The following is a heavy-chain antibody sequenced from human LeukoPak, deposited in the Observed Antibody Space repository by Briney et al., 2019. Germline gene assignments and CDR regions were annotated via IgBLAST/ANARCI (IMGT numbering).Heavy chain of an antibody. V-gene: IGHV1-2*02. D-gene: IGHD4-11*01. CDR3: AREITTTVTTYGWFDP. CDR1: GYTFTGYY. CDR2: INPNSGGT. J-gene: IGHJ5*02. Sequence: ASVKVSCKASGYTFTGYYMRWVRQAPGQGLEWMGWINPNSGGTNYAQKFQGRVTMTRDTSISTAYMELSRLRSDDTAVYYCAREITTTVTTYGWFDPWGQGTLVTVSS.